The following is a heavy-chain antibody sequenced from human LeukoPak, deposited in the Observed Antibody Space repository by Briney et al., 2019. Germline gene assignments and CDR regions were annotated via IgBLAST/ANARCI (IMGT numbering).Heavy chain of an antibody. V-gene: IGHV3-9*03. CDR3: AKDARSSGYFDY. D-gene: IGHD3-22*01. CDR2: ISWNSGSI. CDR1: GFTFDDYA. J-gene: IGHJ4*02. Sequence: GGSLRLSCAASGFTFDDYAMHWVRQAPGKGLEWVSGISWNSGSIGYADSVKGRFTISRDNAKNSLYLQMNSLRAEDMALYYCAKDARSSGYFDYWGQGTLVTVSS.